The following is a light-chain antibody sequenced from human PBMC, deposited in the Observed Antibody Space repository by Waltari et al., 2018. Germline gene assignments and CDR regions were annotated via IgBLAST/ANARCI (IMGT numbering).Light chain of an antibody. CDR2: AVS. V-gene: IGLV2-14*01. J-gene: IGLJ1*01. CDR1: SSDVGASDF. CDR3: SSYTSGSTFVV. Sequence: QSALTQPASVSGSPGQSITISCTGTSSDVGASDFVSWYQQPPGKAPKPLIYAVSKRPSGVSNRFSGSKSGNTASLAISGLQAEDETNYYCSSYTSGSTFVVFGTGTKVTVL.